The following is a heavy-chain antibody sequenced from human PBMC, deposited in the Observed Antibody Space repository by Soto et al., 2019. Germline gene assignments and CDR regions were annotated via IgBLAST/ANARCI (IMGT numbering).Heavy chain of an antibody. Sequence: QLQLQESGPGLVKPSETLSLTCTVSGGSISGSNYYWGWIRQPPGKGLEWIGSIHYSGTTYYNPSLKSRVTISVDTATTQFSLKRRYVTAADTALYYCVRSEDKAIDYWGQGTLVTVSS. D-gene: IGHD5-18*01. CDR2: IHYSGTT. CDR3: VRSEDKAIDY. V-gene: IGHV4-39*01. CDR1: GGSISGSNYY. J-gene: IGHJ4*02.